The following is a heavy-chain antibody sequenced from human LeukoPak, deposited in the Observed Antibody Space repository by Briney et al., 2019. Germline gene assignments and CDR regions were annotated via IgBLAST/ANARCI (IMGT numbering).Heavy chain of an antibody. CDR3: ARGVSSSRGDWLDP. D-gene: IGHD6-13*01. J-gene: IGHJ5*02. CDR1: GDSVSSNIAA. CDR2: TYYRSKWYN. Sequence: PSQTLSLTCAISGDSVSSNIAAWNWIRQSPSRGLEWLGRTYYRSKWYNDYALSLKSRITIKADTYRNQFSLQLNSVTPDDSAVYYCARGVSSSRGDWLDPWGQGTQVTVSS. V-gene: IGHV6-1*01.